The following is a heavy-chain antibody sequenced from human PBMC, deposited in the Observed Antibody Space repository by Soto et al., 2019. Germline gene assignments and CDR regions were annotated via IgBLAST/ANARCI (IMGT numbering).Heavy chain of an antibody. Sequence: QVQLQQWGAGLLKPSETLSLNCADTGGSLSGYYWCWIRQPPGKGLEWIGEVKDGGHTNYSPSLRGQVTISSDTSNNQFSLRLNSVTAADTGVYYCARGQEGVVATHWDQGSLVTVSS. CDR3: ARGQEGVVATH. V-gene: IGHV4-34*01. D-gene: IGHD5-12*01. CDR1: GGSLSGYY. J-gene: IGHJ4*02. CDR2: VKDGGHT.